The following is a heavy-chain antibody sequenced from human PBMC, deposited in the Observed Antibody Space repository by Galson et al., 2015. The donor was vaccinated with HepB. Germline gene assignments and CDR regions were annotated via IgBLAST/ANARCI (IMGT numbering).Heavy chain of an antibody. D-gene: IGHD3-9*01. CDR2: ISWNSGSI. CDR3: AKVQGVLRYLDWIFDAFDI. Sequence: SLRLSCAASGFTFDDYAMHWVRQAPGKGLEWVSGISWNSGSIGYADSVKGRFTISRDNARNSLYLQMTSLRAEDTALYYCAKVQGVLRYLDWIFDAFDIWGQGTMVTVSS. V-gene: IGHV3-9*01. J-gene: IGHJ3*02. CDR1: GFTFDDYA.